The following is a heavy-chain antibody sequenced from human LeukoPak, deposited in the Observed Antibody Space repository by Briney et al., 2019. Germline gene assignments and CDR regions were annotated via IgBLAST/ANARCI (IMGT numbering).Heavy chain of an antibody. V-gene: IGHV1-8*01. Sequence: ASEKVSCKASGYTFTSYDINWVRQATGQGLEWMGWMNPNSGNTGYVQKFQGRVTMTRNTSISTAYMELSSLRSEDTAVYYCARTLRYSGSYPPGYWGQGTLVTVSS. D-gene: IGHD1-26*01. CDR1: GYTFTSYD. J-gene: IGHJ4*02. CDR2: MNPNSGNT. CDR3: ARTLRYSGSYPPGY.